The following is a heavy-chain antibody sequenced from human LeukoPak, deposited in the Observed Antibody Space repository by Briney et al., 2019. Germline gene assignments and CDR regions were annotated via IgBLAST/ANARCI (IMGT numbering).Heavy chain of an antibody. Sequence: GESVRHLRAAPGFTFRSYWMHWVGQPPGQGLVWVSRVSPDGTNTDYAASLKGQFTISRDNAKNTLYLQMNSLRVEDTAVYYCARGPSRFDPCGQGDLVTVSS. CDR3: ARGPSRFDP. V-gene: IGHV3-74*01. CDR2: VSPDGTNT. CDR1: GFTFRSYW. J-gene: IGHJ5*02.